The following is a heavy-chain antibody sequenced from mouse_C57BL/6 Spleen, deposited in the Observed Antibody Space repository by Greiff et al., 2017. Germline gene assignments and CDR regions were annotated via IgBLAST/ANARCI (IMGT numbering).Heavy chain of an antibody. Sequence: VKLMESGAELVKPGASVKMSCKASGYTFTTYPIEWMKQNHGKSLAWIGNFHPYNDDTKYNEKFKGKATLTVEKSSSTVYLELSRLTSDDSAVYYCARGDGYVPWFAYWGQGTLVTVSA. CDR1: GYTFTTYP. V-gene: IGHV1-47*01. CDR2: FHPYNDDT. CDR3: ARGDGYVPWFAY. J-gene: IGHJ3*01. D-gene: IGHD2-2*01.